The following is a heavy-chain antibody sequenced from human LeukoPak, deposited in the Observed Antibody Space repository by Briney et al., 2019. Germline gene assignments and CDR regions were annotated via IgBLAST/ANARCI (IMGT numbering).Heavy chain of an antibody. CDR1: GFTYSHYG. J-gene: IGHJ3*02. V-gene: IGHV3-7*01. Sequence: QPGGSLRLSCVASGFTYSHYGMNWVRQAPGKGLEWVANIKQDGSEKYYVDSVKGRFTISRDNAKNSLYLQMNSLRAEDTAVYYCARDMIVPAAMRHAFDIWGQGTMVTVSS. CDR2: IKQDGSEK. CDR3: ARDMIVPAAMRHAFDI. D-gene: IGHD2-2*01.